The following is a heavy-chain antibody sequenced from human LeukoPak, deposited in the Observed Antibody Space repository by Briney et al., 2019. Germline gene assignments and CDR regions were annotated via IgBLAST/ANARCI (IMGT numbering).Heavy chain of an antibody. J-gene: IGHJ3*02. CDR2: TYYRSKWYN. D-gene: IGHD1-1*01. CDR1: GDSVSTNSAA. CDR3: AREGVGTDAFDI. Sequence: SQTLSLTCAISGDSVSTNSAAWIWIRQSPSRGLEWLGRTYYRSKWYNDYALSVKSRVTINPDTSKNQFSLQLTSVTPEDTAVYYCAREGVGTDAFDIWGLGTMVIVSS. V-gene: IGHV6-1*01.